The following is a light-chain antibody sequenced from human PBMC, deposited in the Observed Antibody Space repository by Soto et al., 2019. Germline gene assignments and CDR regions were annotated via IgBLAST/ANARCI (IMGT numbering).Light chain of an antibody. Sequence: QLVLTQPPSASASRGASVTLICILSSGYSNYKVDWFQQRPGKGPRFVMRVGTGGIVGSKGDGIPDRFSVLGSGLNRYLTIKNIQAEDESVYHCGADHGSGSNFVIFGGGTKLTVL. CDR2: VGTGGIVG. CDR3: GADHGSGSNFVI. J-gene: IGLJ2*01. CDR1: SGYSNYK. V-gene: IGLV9-49*01.